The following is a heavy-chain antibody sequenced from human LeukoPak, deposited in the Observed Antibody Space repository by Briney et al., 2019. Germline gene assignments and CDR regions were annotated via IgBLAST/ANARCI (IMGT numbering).Heavy chain of an antibody. V-gene: IGHV3-30*02. D-gene: IGHD3-10*01. CDR2: IRYDGSNK. J-gene: IGHJ4*02. Sequence: GGSLKLSCAASGFTFSSHWMHWVRQAPGKGLEWVAFIRYDGSNKYYADSVKGRFTISRDNSKNTLYLQMNSLRAEDTAVYYCAKDELLWFGESYFDYWGQGTLVTVSS. CDR1: GFTFSSHW. CDR3: AKDELLWFGESYFDY.